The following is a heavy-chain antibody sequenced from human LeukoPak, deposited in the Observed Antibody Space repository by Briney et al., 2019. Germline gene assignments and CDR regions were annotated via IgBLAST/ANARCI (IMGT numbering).Heavy chain of an antibody. Sequence: SETLSLTCAVYGGSFSGYYWSWIRQPPGKGLEWIGEINHSGSTNYNPSLKSRVTISVDTSKNQFSLKLSSVTAADTAVYYCAGLGYYYYYMDVWGKGTTVTISS. CDR3: AGLGYYYYYMDV. J-gene: IGHJ6*03. CDR1: GGSFSGYY. CDR2: INHSGST. V-gene: IGHV4-34*01.